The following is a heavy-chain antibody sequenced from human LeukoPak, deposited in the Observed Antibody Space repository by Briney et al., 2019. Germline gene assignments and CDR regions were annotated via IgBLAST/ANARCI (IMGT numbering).Heavy chain of an antibody. J-gene: IGHJ6*02. V-gene: IGHV4-34*01. CDR2: VNHSGST. Sequence: SETLSLTCTVYGESFSGYYCTWIRQPPGKGLEWIAEVNHSGSTNYNPSLKSRVTISLDTSKNQFLLKLSSVTAADTAVYYCARTFSESYYYYGMDVWGQGTTVTVSS. CDR3: ARTFSESYYYYGMDV. CDR1: GESFSGYY. D-gene: IGHD1-26*01.